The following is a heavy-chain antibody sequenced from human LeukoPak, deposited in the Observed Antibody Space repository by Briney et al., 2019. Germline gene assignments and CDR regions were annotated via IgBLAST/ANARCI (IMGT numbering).Heavy chain of an antibody. Sequence: GGSLRLSCAASGFTVSNAWMSWVRQAPGKGLEWVGRIKSKTDGGTTDYAAPVKGRFTISRDDSKNTLYLQMNSLKTEDTAVYYCTTDSPPMAKAVDYWGQGTLVTVSS. CDR2: IKSKTDGGTT. CDR3: TTDSPPMAKAVDY. V-gene: IGHV3-15*01. CDR1: GFTVSNAW. J-gene: IGHJ4*02. D-gene: IGHD3-10*01.